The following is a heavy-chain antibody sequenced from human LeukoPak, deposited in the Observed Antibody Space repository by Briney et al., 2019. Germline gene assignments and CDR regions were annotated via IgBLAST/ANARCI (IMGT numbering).Heavy chain of an antibody. CDR3: ARNRPTLSIVVVVADY. Sequence: GGSLRLSCAASGFTFSSYAMHWVRQAPGKGLEWVAVISYDGSNKYYADSVKGRFTISRDNSKNTLYLQMNSLRAEDTAVYYCARNRPTLSIVVVVADYWDQGTLVTVSS. J-gene: IGHJ4*02. D-gene: IGHD2-15*01. CDR2: ISYDGSNK. CDR1: GFTFSSYA. V-gene: IGHV3-30*04.